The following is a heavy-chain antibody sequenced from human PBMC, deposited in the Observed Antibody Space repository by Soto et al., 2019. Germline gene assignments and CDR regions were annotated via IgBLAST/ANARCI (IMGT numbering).Heavy chain of an antibody. CDR3: AKRSSSSIFDY. D-gene: IGHD6-6*01. V-gene: IGHV3-23*01. Sequence: EVQLLESGGGLVQPGESLRLSCAASGFTFSSYAMSWVRQAPGKGLEWVSVISGSDDSTYYADSVKGRFTISRDNSKNTLYLPMSSLRAEDTAVYYCAKRSSSSIFDYWGQGTLVTVSS. CDR1: GFTFSSYA. J-gene: IGHJ4*02. CDR2: ISGSDDST.